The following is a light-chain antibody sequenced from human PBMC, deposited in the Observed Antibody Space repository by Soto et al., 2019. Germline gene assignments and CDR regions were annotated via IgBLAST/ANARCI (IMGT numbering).Light chain of an antibody. J-gene: IGLJ2*01. CDR3: SSYAGSNTLL. CDR1: SSDVGGYNF. CDR2: EVS. Sequence: QWVRSHPPSAPWSPGHSVTISGTGTSSDVGGYNFVSWYQQDPGKAPKVMIYEVSKRPSGVPDRFSGSKSGNTASLTVSGLQAEDQADHYCSSYAGSNTLLFGGGTKVTVL. V-gene: IGLV2-8*01.